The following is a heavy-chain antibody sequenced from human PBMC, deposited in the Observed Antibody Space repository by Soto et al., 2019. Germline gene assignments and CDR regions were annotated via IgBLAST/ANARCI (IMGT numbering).Heavy chain of an antibody. Sequence: SETLSLTCAVYGGSFSCYYWIWIRQPPGKGLEWIGYIYYSGSTSSHPSLKSRVTISVDTSKNQFSLKLSSVTAADTAVYYCARDGGYNYGDNWFDPWGQGTLVTVSS. CDR3: ARDGGYNYGDNWFDP. D-gene: IGHD5-18*01. CDR2: IYYSGST. V-gene: IGHV4-59*01. CDR1: GGSFSCYY. J-gene: IGHJ5*02.